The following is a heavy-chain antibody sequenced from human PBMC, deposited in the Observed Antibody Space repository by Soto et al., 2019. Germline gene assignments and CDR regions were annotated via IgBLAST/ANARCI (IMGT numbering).Heavy chain of an antibody. CDR2: ISAYNGNT. D-gene: IGHD3-10*01. CDR1: GYTFTSYG. J-gene: IGHJ6*02. V-gene: IGHV1-18*01. Sequence: RASVKVSCKASGYTFTSYGISWVRQAPGQGLEWMGWISAYNGNTNYAQKLQGRVTMTTDTSTSTAYMELRSLRSDDTAVYYCARERGPRYYGSGSYYYGMDVWGQGTTVTVSS. CDR3: ARERGPRYYGSGSYYYGMDV.